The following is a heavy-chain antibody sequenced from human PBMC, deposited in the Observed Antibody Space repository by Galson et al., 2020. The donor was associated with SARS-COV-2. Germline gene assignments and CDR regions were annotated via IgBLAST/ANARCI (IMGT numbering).Heavy chain of an antibody. J-gene: IGHJ6*03. V-gene: IGHV3-53*01. Sequence: GGSLRLSCAASGFTVSSNYMSWVRQAPGKGLEWVSVIYSGGSTYYADSVKGRFTISRDNSKNTLYLQMNSLRAEDTAVYYCAREYYYGSGSHLPWSYYYYYMDVWGKGTTVTVSS. CDR3: AREYYYGSGSHLPWSYYYYYMDV. CDR1: GFTVSSNY. CDR2: IYSGGST. D-gene: IGHD3-10*01.